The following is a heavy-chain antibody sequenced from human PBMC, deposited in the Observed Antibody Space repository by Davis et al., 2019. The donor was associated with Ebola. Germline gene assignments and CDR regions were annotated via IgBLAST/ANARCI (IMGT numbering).Heavy chain of an antibody. CDR2: ISYDGSNK. J-gene: IGHJ4*02. Sequence: PGGSLRLSCAASGFTFSSYAMHWVRQAPGKGLEWVAVISYDGSNKYYADSVKGRFTISRDNSKNTLYLQMNSLRAEDTAVYYCATLDYAAPYYFDYWGQGTLVTVSS. CDR1: GFTFSSYA. CDR3: ATLDYAAPYYFDY. D-gene: IGHD4-17*01. V-gene: IGHV3-30-3*01.